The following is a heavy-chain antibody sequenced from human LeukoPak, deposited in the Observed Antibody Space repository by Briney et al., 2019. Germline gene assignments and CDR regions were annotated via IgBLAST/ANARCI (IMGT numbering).Heavy chain of an antibody. Sequence: ASVKVSCKASGGTFSSYAISWVRQAPGQGLEWMGWINPNSGGTNYAQKFQGRVTMTRDTSISTAYMELSRLRSDDTAVYYCARDFLGDPNYWGQGTLVTVSS. CDR3: ARDFLGDPNY. CDR1: GGTFSSYA. V-gene: IGHV1-2*02. CDR2: INPNSGGT. J-gene: IGHJ4*02. D-gene: IGHD3-16*01.